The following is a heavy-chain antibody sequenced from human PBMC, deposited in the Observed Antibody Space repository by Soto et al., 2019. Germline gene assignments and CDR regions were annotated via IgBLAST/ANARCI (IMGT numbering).Heavy chain of an antibody. D-gene: IGHD2-21*01. CDR3: ARHCGRFFEY. CDR1: GDSFSSGYW. J-gene: IGHJ4*02. CDR2: ICQSGTA. Sequence: QVQLQESGPGLVKPSETLSLTCAVSGDSFSSGYWWSWVRQPPGKGLQWIGEICQSGTANYNPSLESRVTMSVDKSKKQFSLMLTSGTASATAVYYCARHCGRFFEYWGQGILVTVSS. V-gene: IGHV4-4*02.